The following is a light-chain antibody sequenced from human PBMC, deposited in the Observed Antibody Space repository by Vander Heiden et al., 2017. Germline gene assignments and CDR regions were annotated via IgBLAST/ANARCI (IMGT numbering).Light chain of an antibody. CDR1: QSLSSTY. J-gene: IGKJ1*01. Sequence: ENLLTQSPDTLSLSPGERATLSCRASQSLSSTYLAWYQQKPGQAPRLLISGASSRATGIPDRFSGSGSGTDFTLTISRREPEDFAVYYCQQYDNSPSWTFGQGTRVEIK. CDR3: QQYDNSPSWT. CDR2: GAS. V-gene: IGKV3-20*01.